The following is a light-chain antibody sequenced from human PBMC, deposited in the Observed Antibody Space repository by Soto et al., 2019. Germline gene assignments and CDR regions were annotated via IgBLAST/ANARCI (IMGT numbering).Light chain of an antibody. J-gene: IGLJ1*01. CDR2: EVT. Sequence: QSALTQPASVSGSPGQSITVSCTGTSTDIGAYNYVSWYQQHPGKAPKLLIYEVTNRPSGVSNRFSGSKSGNTASLTISGLQTEDEADYYCISYTDRQSYLFGTGTKVTV. CDR3: ISYTDRQSYL. V-gene: IGLV2-14*01. CDR1: STDIGAYNY.